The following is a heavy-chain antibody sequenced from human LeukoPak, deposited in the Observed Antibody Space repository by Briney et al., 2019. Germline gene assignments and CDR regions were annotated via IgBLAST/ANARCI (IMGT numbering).Heavy chain of an antibody. V-gene: IGHV3-23*01. CDR1: GFTFSSYA. CDR3: AKVYGDYVLRWFDP. J-gene: IGHJ5*02. D-gene: IGHD4-17*01. CDR2: ISGSGGST. Sequence: GGSLRLSCAASGFTFSSYAMSWVRQAPGKGLEWVSAISGSGGSTYYADSMKGRFTISRDNSKNTLYLQMNSLRAEDTAVYYCAKVYGDYVLRWFDPWGQGTLVTVSS.